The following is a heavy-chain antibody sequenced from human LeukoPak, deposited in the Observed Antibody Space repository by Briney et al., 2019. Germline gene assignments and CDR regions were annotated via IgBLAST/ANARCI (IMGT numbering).Heavy chain of an antibody. J-gene: IGHJ4*02. D-gene: IGHD2-15*01. CDR1: GGSISSGSYY. Sequence: PSETLSLTCTVSGGSISSGSYYWSWIRQPPGKGLEWIGYIYYSGSTNYNPSLKSRVTISVDTSKNQFSLKLSSVTAADTAVYYCARGRYCSGGSCLYYFDYWGQGTLVTVSS. V-gene: IGHV4-61*01. CDR3: ARGRYCSGGSCLYYFDY. CDR2: IYYSGST.